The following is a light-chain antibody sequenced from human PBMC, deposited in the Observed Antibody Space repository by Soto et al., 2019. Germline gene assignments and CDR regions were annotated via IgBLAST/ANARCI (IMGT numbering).Light chain of an antibody. CDR1: QGITTW. Sequence: IRMTQSPSSFSASTGDRVTITCRASQGITTWLAWYQQRPGKAPKLLIYDVSSLQSGVPSRFSGGGAGTQFTLTISSLQPDDFATYYCQHYKMYSPWTFGQGTKVEIK. CDR2: DVS. V-gene: IGKV1-5*01. J-gene: IGKJ1*01. CDR3: QHYKMYSPWT.